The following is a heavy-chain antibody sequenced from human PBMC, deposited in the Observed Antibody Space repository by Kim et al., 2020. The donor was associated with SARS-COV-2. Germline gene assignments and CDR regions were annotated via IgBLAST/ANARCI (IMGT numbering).Heavy chain of an antibody. V-gene: IGHV3-64D*09. CDR2: ISSNGGST. CDR3: VNLEPSYYDFWSGYLDYYYYGMDV. CDR1: GFTFSSYA. J-gene: IGHJ6*02. D-gene: IGHD3-3*01. Sequence: GGSLRLSCSASGFTFSSYAMHWVRQAPGKGLEYVSAISSNGGSTYYADSVKGRFTISRDNSKNTLYLQMSSLRAEDTAVYYCVNLEPSYYDFWSGYLDYYYYGMDVWSQGTTVTVSS.